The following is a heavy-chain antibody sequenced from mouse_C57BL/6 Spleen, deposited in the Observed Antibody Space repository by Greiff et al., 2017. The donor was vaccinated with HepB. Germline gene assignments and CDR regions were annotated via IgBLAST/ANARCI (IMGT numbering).Heavy chain of an antibody. D-gene: IGHD2-1*01. CDR2: ISDGGSYT. CDR3: ARDNYGNWCAY. CDR1: GFTFSSYA. J-gene: IGHJ3*01. V-gene: IGHV5-4*01. Sequence: EVMLVESGGGLVKPGGSLKLSCAASGFTFSSYAMSWVRQTPEKRLEWVATISDGGSYTYYPDNVKGRFTISRDNAKNNLYLQMSHLKSEDTAMYYCARDNYGNWCAYWGQGTLVTVSA.